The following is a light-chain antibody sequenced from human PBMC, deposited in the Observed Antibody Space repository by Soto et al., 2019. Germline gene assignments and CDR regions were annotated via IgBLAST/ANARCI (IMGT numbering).Light chain of an antibody. CDR2: EVS. CDR3: NSFTSSIALVV. Sequence: QSALTQPASVSGSPGQSITISCTGTRSDVGSSNLVSWYQQHPGKAPKLMVYEVSNRPSGVSNRFSGSKSGNTASLTISGLQAEDEADYYCNSFTSSIALVVFGGGTKLTVL. J-gene: IGLJ2*01. V-gene: IGLV2-14*02. CDR1: RSDVGSSNL.